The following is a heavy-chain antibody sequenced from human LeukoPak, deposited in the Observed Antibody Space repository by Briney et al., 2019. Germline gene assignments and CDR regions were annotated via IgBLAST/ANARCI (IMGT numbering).Heavy chain of an antibody. CDR1: GFPFPTYA. Sequence: GGSLRLSCVASGFPFPTYAMMWVRQAPGKGLEWVSSVRVSDGARFYADSVKGRFTTSRDNAKNTLSLQMNSLRAEDTAVYYCAKVDVDVWGKGTTVTVSS. CDR3: AKVDVDV. CDR2: VRVSDGAR. J-gene: IGHJ6*04. V-gene: IGHV3-23*01.